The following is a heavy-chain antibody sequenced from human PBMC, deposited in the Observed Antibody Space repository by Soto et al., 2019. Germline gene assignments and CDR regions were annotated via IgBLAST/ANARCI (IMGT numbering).Heavy chain of an antibody. J-gene: IGHJ5*02. CDR2: IYYSGST. CDR3: ARSDRGYCSGGSCYSKVYNWFDP. D-gene: IGHD2-15*01. CDR1: GGSISSGGYY. Sequence: KPSETLSLTCTVSGGSISSGGYYCSWIRQHPGKGLEWIGYIYYSGSTYYNPSLKSRVTISVDTSKNQFSLKLSSVTAADTAMYYCARSDRGYCSGGSCYSKVYNWFDPWGQGTLVTVSS. V-gene: IGHV4-31*03.